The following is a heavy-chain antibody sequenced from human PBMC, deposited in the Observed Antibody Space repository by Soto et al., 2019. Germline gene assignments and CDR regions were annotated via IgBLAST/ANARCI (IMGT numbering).Heavy chain of an antibody. Sequence: ASVKVSCKASGYTFTGYYMHWVRQAPGQGLEWMGGINPNNGETIYAQKFQGRVTMTKGTSTDTAYMELSSLRSEDTAVYYCAGFLEWSDYYYGMDVWGQGTTVTVSS. J-gene: IGHJ6*02. CDR2: INPNNGET. V-gene: IGHV1-2*02. D-gene: IGHD3-3*01. CDR1: GYTFTGYY. CDR3: AGFLEWSDYYYGMDV.